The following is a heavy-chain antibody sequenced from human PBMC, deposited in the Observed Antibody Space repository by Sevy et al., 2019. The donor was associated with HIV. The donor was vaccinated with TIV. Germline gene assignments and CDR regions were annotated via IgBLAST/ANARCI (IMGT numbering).Heavy chain of an antibody. Sequence: GGSLRLSCAASGFTFSSYSMNWVRQAPGKGLEWVSSISSSSSYIYYADSVKGRFTISRDNAKNSLYLQMNSLRAEDTAVYYCARDPGSSGWYSPYYYYMDVWGKGTTVTVSS. CDR2: ISSSSSYI. CDR3: ARDPGSSGWYSPYYYYMDV. CDR1: GFTFSSYS. D-gene: IGHD6-19*01. J-gene: IGHJ6*03. V-gene: IGHV3-21*01.